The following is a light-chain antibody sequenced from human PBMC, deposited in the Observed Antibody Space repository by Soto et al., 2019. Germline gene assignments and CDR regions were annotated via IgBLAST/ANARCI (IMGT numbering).Light chain of an antibody. CDR2: DIS. J-gene: IGKJ2*01. V-gene: IGKV3-11*01. Sequence: EIVLTQSPATLSLSPGETATLSCRASQTVSRHLAWYQRKPGQAPRLLIYDISYRDTGVPARFSGSGSGTDFTLTISSLEPEDSAVYYFQQRIWPRITFGQGTRLEIK. CDR1: QTVSRH. CDR3: QQRIWPRIT.